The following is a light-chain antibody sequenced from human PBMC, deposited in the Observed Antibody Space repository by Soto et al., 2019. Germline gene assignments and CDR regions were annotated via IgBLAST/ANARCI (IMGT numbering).Light chain of an antibody. CDR3: QQHDNLPPFT. Sequence: DIQMTQSPSSLSASVGDRVTITCQASQDINIHLNWYQQKPGKAPKLLIYDASSLKTGVPSRFSGRGSGTDFTFVISSLQPEDTATYYCQQHDNLPPFTFGPGTKVDIK. CDR2: DAS. CDR1: QDINIH. J-gene: IGKJ3*01. V-gene: IGKV1-33*01.